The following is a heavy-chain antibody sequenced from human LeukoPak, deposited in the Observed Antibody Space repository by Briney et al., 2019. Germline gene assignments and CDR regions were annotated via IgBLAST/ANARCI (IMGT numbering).Heavy chain of an antibody. V-gene: IGHV3-23*01. D-gene: IGHD6-13*01. J-gene: IGHJ3*02. Sequence: PGGSLRLSCAASGFTFSSYAMSWVRQAPGKGLEWVSAISGSGGSTHYADSVKGRFTISRDNSKNTLYLQMNSLRAEDTAVYYCAKLDSSSWYSGAFDIWGLGTMVTVSS. CDR3: AKLDSSSWYSGAFDI. CDR1: GFTFSSYA. CDR2: ISGSGGST.